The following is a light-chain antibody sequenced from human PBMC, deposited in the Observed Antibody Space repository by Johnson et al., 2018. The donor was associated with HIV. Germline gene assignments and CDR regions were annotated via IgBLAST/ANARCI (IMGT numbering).Light chain of an antibody. CDR3: GTWDSSLSAMG. V-gene: IGLV1-51*02. CDR2: ETN. Sequence: QAVLTQPPSVSAAPGQNITISCSGGSSNIGNNYVSWYQHLPRTAPKLLIYETNTRPSGIPDRFSGSKSGTSATLGITGLQTGDEADYYCGTWDSSLSAMGLGTGTKVTVL. CDR1: SSNIGNNY. J-gene: IGLJ1*01.